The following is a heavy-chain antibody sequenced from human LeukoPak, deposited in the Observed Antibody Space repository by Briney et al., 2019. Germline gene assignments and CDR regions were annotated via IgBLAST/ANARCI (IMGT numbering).Heavy chain of an antibody. CDR3: AKAVERYDILTGYAINWFDP. Sequence: GGSLRLSCAASGFTFSSYAISWVRPPPGKGLEWVSAISGSGGSTYYADSVKGRFTISRDNSKNTLYLQMNSLRAEDTAVYYCAKAVERYDILTGYAINWFDPCGQGTLVTVSS. V-gene: IGHV3-23*01. CDR1: GFTFSSYA. D-gene: IGHD3-9*01. J-gene: IGHJ5*02. CDR2: ISGSGGST.